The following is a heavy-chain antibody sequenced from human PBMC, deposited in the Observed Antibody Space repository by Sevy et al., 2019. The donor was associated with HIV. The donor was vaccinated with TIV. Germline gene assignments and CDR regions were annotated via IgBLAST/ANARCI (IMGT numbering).Heavy chain of an antibody. CDR3: TRVSYDSSGYYYKMFDY. V-gene: IGHV3-15*01. Sequence: GGCLRLSCAASEFTFNNAWMSWVRQAPGKGLEWVGRIKSKIDGGTTDYAAPVKDRFTISRDDSKNTLYLQMNSLKTEDTAVYYCTRVSYDSSGYYYKMFDYWGQGTLVTVSS. D-gene: IGHD3-22*01. CDR1: EFTFNNAW. J-gene: IGHJ4*02. CDR2: IKSKIDGGTT.